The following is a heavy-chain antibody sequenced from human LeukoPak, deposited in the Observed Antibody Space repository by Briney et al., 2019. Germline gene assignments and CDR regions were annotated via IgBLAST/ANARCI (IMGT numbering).Heavy chain of an antibody. J-gene: IGHJ4*02. CDR3: ARINDDFWSGYPAYFDS. D-gene: IGHD3-3*01. CDR2: ISSSGNTI. V-gene: IGHV3-48*03. Sequence: PGGSLRLSCAASGLTFSSYEMNWVRHTPGKGLEWVSYISSSGNTIYYADSVKGRFTISRDNAKNSLYLQMNSLRAEDTAVYYCARINDDFWSGYPAYFDSWGQGTLVTVSS. CDR1: GLTFSSYE.